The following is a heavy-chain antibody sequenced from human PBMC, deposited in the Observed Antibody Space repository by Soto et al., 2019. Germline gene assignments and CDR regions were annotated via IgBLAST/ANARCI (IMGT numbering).Heavy chain of an antibody. Sequence: QLQLQESGPGLVKPSETLSLTCTVSGGSISSSSYYWGWIRQPPGKGLEWIGSIYYSGSTYYNPSLKSRVNISVDTSKKQFSLKLSPVTAADTAVYYCARLLRRSDAFDIWGQGTMVTVSS. V-gene: IGHV4-39*01. CDR2: IYYSGST. CDR3: ARLLRRSDAFDI. D-gene: IGHD4-17*01. J-gene: IGHJ3*02. CDR1: GGSISSSSYY.